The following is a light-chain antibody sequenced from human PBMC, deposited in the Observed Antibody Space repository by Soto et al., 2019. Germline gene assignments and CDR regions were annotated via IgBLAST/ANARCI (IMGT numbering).Light chain of an antibody. CDR3: CSYAGTYSPV. CDR2: DVS. Sequence: QSVLTQPPSVSGSPGQSVTISCTGTSSAVGAYNFVSWYQQYPGKAPKLIIFDVSARPSGVPDRFSGSKSGNTASLTISGLQADDEADYYCCSYAGTYSPVLGGGTKLTVL. J-gene: IGLJ2*01. V-gene: IGLV2-11*01. CDR1: SSAVGAYNF.